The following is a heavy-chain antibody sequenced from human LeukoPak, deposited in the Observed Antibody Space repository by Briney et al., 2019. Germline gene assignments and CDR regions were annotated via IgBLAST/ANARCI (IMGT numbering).Heavy chain of an antibody. J-gene: IGHJ4*02. CDR2: IRSSSNNV. CDR3: ARGDADFDY. CDR1: GFIFSSYN. V-gene: IGHV3-21*01. Sequence: GGSLGLSCAASGFIFSSYNMNWVRQVPGKGLEWVSSIRSSSNNVSYGDSMKGRFTISRDNAKNSLYLQMNSLRAEDTAVYYCARGDADFDYWGQGTLVTVSS.